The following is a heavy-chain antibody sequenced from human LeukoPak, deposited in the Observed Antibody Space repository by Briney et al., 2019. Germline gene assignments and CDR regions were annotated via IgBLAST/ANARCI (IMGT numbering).Heavy chain of an antibody. CDR3: AKSYSYYHMDD. V-gene: IGHV3-23*01. CDR2: IRGSSDST. CDR1: GFTFSSHP. J-gene: IGHJ6*03. Sequence: GGSLRLSCAASGFTFSSHPMSWVRLAPGKGLEWVSSIRGSSDSTYYADSVKGRFTISRDNTKNTLYLQMNSLRGDDTAVYYCAKSYSYYHMDDWGKGTSVTVSS.